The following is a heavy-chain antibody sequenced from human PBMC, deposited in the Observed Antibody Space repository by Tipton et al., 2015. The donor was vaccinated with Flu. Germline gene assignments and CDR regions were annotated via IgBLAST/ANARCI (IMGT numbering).Heavy chain of an antibody. V-gene: IGHV4-4*07. CDR1: GGYFGNKY. CDR3: ARDQGRVGNMVVDFLEY. D-gene: IGHD2-21*01. J-gene: IGHJ4*02. CDR2: IYYTGSA. Sequence: GLVKPSETLSLTCTVSGGYFGNKYYNWIRQSAGKGLEWIGRIYYTGSATYSPSLKSRVTMSVDPSKSQISLRLNSVTAADTAVYYCARDQGRVGNMVVDFLEYWGQGIPVTVSS.